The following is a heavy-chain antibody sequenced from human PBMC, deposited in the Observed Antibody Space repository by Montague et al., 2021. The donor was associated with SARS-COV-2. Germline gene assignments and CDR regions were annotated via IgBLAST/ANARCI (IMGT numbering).Heavy chain of an antibody. V-gene: IGHV4-34*01. CDR1: GGSFSGYY. Sequence: SETLSLTCAVYGGSFSGYYWSWIRQPPGKGLEWIGEIYHSGSTNYNPSLKSRVTISVDTSKNQFSLKLSSVTAADTAVYYCARRNYYGSGSYYNSGFDPWGQGTLVTVSS. J-gene: IGHJ5*02. CDR3: ARRNYYGSGSYYNSGFDP. D-gene: IGHD3-10*01. CDR2: IYHSGST.